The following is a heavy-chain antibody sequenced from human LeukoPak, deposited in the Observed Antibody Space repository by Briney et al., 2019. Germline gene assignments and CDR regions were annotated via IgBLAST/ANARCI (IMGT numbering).Heavy chain of an antibody. D-gene: IGHD3-10*01. Sequence: SETLSLTCAVYGGSFSGYYWSWIRQPPGKGLEWIGEINHSGSTNYNPSLKSRVTISVDTSKNQFSLKLRSVTAADTAVYYCARGSLRLSQNRYYYGSGSYYGFDYWGQGTLVTVSS. CDR2: INHSGST. V-gene: IGHV4-34*01. J-gene: IGHJ4*02. CDR1: GGSFSGYY. CDR3: ARGSLRLSQNRYYYGSGSYYGFDY.